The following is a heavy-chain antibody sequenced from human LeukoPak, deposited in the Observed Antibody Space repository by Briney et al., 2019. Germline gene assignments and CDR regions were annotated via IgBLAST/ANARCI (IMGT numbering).Heavy chain of an antibody. CDR3: AKGYYYGSGSYLPADDAFDI. J-gene: IGHJ3*02. V-gene: IGHV3-23*01. D-gene: IGHD3-10*01. CDR2: ISGSGGST. CDR1: GFTVSSNS. Sequence: GGSLRLSCTVSGFTVSSNSMSWVRQAPGKGLEWVSAISGSGGSTYYADSVKGRFTISRDNSKNTLYLQMNSLRAEDTAVYYCAKGYYYGSGSYLPADDAFDIWGQGTMVTVSS.